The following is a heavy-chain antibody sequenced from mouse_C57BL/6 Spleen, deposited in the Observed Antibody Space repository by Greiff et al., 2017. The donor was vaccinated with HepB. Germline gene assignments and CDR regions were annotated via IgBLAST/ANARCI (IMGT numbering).Heavy chain of an antibody. V-gene: IGHV1-64*01. J-gene: IGHJ2*01. D-gene: IGHD2-4*01. CDR1: GYTFTSYW. Sequence: QVQLQQPGAELVKPGASVKLSCKASGYTFTSYWMHWVKQRPGQGLEWIGMIHPNSGSTNYNEKFKSKATLTVDKSSSTAYMQLSSLTSEDSAVYYCARWLYDYDYDYWGQGTTLTVSS. CDR3: ARWLYDYDYDY. CDR2: IHPNSGST.